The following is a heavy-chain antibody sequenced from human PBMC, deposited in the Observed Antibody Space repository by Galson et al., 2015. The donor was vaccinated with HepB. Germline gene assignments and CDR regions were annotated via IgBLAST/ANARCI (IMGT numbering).Heavy chain of an antibody. Sequence: SVKVSCKASGYTFTSYYMHWVRQAPGQGLEWMGIINPSGGSTSYAQKFQGRVTMTRDTSTSTVYMELSSLRSEDTAVYYCARPNSPSYDSSGYYRDAFDIWGQGTMVTVSS. V-gene: IGHV1-46*01. D-gene: IGHD3-22*01. CDR3: ARPNSPSYDSSGYYRDAFDI. CDR2: INPSGGST. CDR1: GYTFTSYY. J-gene: IGHJ3*02.